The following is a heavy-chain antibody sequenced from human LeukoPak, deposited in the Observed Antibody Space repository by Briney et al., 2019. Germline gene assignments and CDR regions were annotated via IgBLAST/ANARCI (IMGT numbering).Heavy chain of an antibody. CDR2: IYYSGNT. Sequence: SETLSLTCTVSGGSISSGGYYWSWFRQHPGKGLEWIGYIYYSGNTYYNPSLKSRVTLSVVTSKNQFSQKLSSVTATDTAVYYCARVVQYSGYDLDYWGQGTLVTVSS. J-gene: IGHJ4*02. CDR3: ARVVQYSGYDLDY. V-gene: IGHV4-31*03. D-gene: IGHD5-12*01. CDR1: GGSISSGGYY.